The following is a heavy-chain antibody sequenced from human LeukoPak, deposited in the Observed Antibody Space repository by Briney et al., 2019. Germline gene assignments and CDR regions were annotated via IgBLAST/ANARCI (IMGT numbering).Heavy chain of an antibody. V-gene: IGHV3-48*03. J-gene: IGHJ6*02. CDR2: ISSSGSTI. Sequence: GGSLRLSCAASGFTFSSYEMNWVRQAPGKGLEWVSYISSSGSTIYYADSVKGRFTIPRDNAKNSLYLQMNSLRAEDTAVYYCARSCDILTGYYTYYYYYGMDVWGQGTTVTVSS. D-gene: IGHD3-9*01. CDR1: GFTFSSYE. CDR3: ARSCDILTGYYTYYYYYGMDV.